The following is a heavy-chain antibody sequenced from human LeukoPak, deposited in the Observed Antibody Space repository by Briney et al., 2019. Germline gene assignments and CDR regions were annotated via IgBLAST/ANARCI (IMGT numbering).Heavy chain of an antibody. CDR2: ISHDSGIR. CDR3: VRDNPRCCGVVPANIDDS. CDR1: GFIFSRDS. Sequence: GGSLRLSCAASGFIFSRDSMNWVRLAPGKGLEWISYISHDSGIRYYADSVRGRFTISRDNARNSLYLQMHSLRAEDTAVYYCVRDNPRCCGVVPANIDDSWGQGTLVTVSS. D-gene: IGHD2-15*01. V-gene: IGHV3-48*01. J-gene: IGHJ4*02.